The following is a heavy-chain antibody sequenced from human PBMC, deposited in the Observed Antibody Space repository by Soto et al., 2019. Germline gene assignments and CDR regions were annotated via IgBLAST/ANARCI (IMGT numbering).Heavy chain of an antibody. CDR3: TREDFTGFAL. CDR2: INHSGTT. Sequence: TSRVEDGTCVGYDWSLIRQPPGKGLEWIGEINHSGTTTYNSSLKSRLTISIDTSKSQVSLKLTSVTAADSDVYYCTREDFTGFALWVQRPPVIVSS. V-gene: IGHV4-34*01. J-gene: IGHJ5*02. CDR1: DGTCVGYD.